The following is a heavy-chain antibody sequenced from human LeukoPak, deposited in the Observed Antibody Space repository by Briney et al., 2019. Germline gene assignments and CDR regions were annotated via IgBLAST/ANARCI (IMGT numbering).Heavy chain of an antibody. D-gene: IGHD3-9*01. CDR3: ARTNDILTGKYYFDY. V-gene: IGHV4-34*01. CDR1: GGSFSGYY. J-gene: IGHJ4*02. CDR2: INHSGST. Sequence: SETLSPTCAVYGGSFSGYYWSWIRQPPGKGLEWIGEINHSGSTNYNPSLKSRVTISVDTSKNQFSLKLSSVTAADTAVYYCARTNDILTGKYYFDYWGQGTLVTVSS.